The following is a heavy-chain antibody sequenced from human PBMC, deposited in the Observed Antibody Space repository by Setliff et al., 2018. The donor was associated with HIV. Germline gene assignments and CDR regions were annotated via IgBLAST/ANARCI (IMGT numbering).Heavy chain of an antibody. D-gene: IGHD7-27*01. CDR3: AHNINWGSDWYFDL. CDR1: GFSLRTRQVG. J-gene: IGHJ2*01. CDR2: IYWDDDK. V-gene: IGHV2-5*02. Sequence: SGPTLVNPTQTLTLTCTFSGFSLRTRQVGVGWIRQPPGKALEWLALIYWDDDKRYRPSLKSRLTVTKGTSKNQVVLTMTNMDTVDTATYYCAHNINWGSDWYFDLWGRGTLVTVS.